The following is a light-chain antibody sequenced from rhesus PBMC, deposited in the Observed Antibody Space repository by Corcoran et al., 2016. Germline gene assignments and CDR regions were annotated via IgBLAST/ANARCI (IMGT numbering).Light chain of an antibody. CDR1: QSLLHSNGNTY. CDR3: VQAIAFPYS. J-gene: IGKJ2*01. V-gene: IGKV2-72*01. Sequence: DIVMTQTPLSLPITPGEPASISCRSSQSLLHSNGNTYLHWYLQKPGQSPQLLIYGGSNRASGVPDRFRGSGAGTDVTLKISKVEAEDVGVYYCVQAIAFPYSFGQGTKVEIK. CDR2: GGS.